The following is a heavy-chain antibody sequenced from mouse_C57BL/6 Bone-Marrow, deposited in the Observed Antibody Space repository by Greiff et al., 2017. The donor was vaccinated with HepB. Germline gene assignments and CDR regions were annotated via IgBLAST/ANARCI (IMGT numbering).Heavy chain of an antibody. Sequence: VQLQQSGAELVRPGTSVKMSCKASGYTFTNYWIGWAKQRPGHGLEWIGDIYPGGGYTNYNEKFKGKATLTADKSSSTAYMQFSSLTSEDSAIYYCARCLNWDGGYAMDYWGQGTSVTVSS. CDR2: IYPGGGYT. J-gene: IGHJ4*01. CDR1: GYTFTNYW. D-gene: IGHD4-1*02. CDR3: ARCLNWDGGYAMDY. V-gene: IGHV1-63*01.